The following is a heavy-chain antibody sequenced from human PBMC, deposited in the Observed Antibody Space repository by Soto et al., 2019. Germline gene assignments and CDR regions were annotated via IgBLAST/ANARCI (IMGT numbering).Heavy chain of an antibody. CDR2: IYYSGST. J-gene: IGHJ6*02. Sequence: SETLSLTCTVSGGSISSYYWSWIRQPPGKGLEWIGYIYYSGSTNYNPSLKSRVTISVDTSKNQFSLKLSSVTAADTAVYYCARHEPAATYPNLYYYYGMDVWGQGTTVTVSS. D-gene: IGHD2-2*01. V-gene: IGHV4-59*08. CDR3: ARHEPAATYPNLYYYYGMDV. CDR1: GGSISSYY.